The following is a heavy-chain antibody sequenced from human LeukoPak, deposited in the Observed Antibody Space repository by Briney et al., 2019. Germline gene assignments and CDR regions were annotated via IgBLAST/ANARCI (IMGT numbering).Heavy chain of an antibody. CDR1: RFTFSNYG. V-gene: IGHV3-48*01. D-gene: IGHD1-26*01. CDR2: INSSSSTI. CDR3: AREVGTPQAFDI. J-gene: IGHJ3*02. Sequence: PGGSLRLSCAASRFTFSNYGVNWVRQAPGKGLEWVSYINSSSSTIYYADSVRGRFTISRDNAKNSLYLQMNSLKAEDTAIYYCAREVGTPQAFDIWGQGTMVTVSS.